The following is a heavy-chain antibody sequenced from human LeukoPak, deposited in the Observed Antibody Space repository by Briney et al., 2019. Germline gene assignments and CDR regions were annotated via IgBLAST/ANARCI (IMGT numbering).Heavy chain of an antibody. CDR3: ASGRYSSSSPHYYYYYMDV. V-gene: IGHV1-18*01. Sequence: GASVKVSCKASGYTFTNYSISWVRQAPGQGLEWMGWISAYSGITHYSHKLQGRVTMTTDTSTSTGYMELRSLRSDDTAVYYCASGRYSSSSPHYYYYYMDVWGKGTTVTVSS. CDR1: GYTFTNYS. CDR2: ISAYSGIT. J-gene: IGHJ6*03. D-gene: IGHD6-6*01.